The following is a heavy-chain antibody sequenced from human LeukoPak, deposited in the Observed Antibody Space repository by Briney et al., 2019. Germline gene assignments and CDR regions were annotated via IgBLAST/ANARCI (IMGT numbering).Heavy chain of an antibody. Sequence: TLSLTCRDCGGSISSRRYGGGGLRQPPGARPEWLGSFCYIGSTYYNPSLKSRVTISVDTSKNQFSLKMSSVTAADTAVYYCARGLRGGLLWFGELKYYFDYWGQGTLVTVSS. CDR3: ARGLRGGLLWFGELKYYFDY. J-gene: IGHJ4*02. D-gene: IGHD3-10*01. CDR1: GGSISSRRYG. V-gene: IGHV4-39*07. CDR2: FCYIGST.